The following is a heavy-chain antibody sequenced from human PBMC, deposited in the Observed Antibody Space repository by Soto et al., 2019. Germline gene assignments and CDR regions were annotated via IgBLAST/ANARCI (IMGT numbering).Heavy chain of an antibody. CDR1: GYTFTSYA. J-gene: IGHJ4*02. Sequence: QVQLVQSGAEVKKPGASVKVSCKASGYTFTSYAMHWVRQAPGQRLEWMGWINAGNGNTKYSQKFQGRVTITRDTSASTAYMELSSLRSEDTAVYYCARDLGGSGWYGWDYWGQGTLVTVSS. D-gene: IGHD6-19*01. CDR3: ARDLGGSGWYGWDY. CDR2: INAGNGNT. V-gene: IGHV1-3*01.